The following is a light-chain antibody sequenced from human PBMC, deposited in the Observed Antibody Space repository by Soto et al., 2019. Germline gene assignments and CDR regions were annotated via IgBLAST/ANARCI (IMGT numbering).Light chain of an antibody. Sequence: DIQLTQSPSSLSSSVGDRVTITCRASQTVISYLNWYQQKPGQAPKLLIYATTHLQSGVPSRFSGSGSGTEFTLTISSLHPEDFATYFCQQNYNTPPYTFGQGTKSEIK. CDR1: QTVISY. CDR2: ATT. V-gene: IGKV1-39*01. J-gene: IGKJ2*01. CDR3: QQNYNTPPYT.